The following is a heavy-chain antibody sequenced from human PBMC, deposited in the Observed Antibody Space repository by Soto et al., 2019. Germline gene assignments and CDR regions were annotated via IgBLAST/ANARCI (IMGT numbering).Heavy chain of an antibody. D-gene: IGHD6-13*01. CDR1: GYTFTSYG. CDR2: ISAYNGNT. J-gene: IGHJ3*02. CDR3: APIAAAGYDAFDI. V-gene: IGHV1-18*01. Sequence: QVQLVQSGAEVKKPGASVKVSCKASGYTFTSYGISWVRQAPGQGLEWMGWISAYNGNTNYAQKFQGRVTITADESTSTAYMELSSLRSEDTAVYYCAPIAAAGYDAFDIWGQGTMVTVSS.